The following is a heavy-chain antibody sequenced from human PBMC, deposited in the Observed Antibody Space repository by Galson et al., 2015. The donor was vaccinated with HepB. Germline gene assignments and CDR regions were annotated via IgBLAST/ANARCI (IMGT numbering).Heavy chain of an antibody. CDR3: ALADSSSSVGIDY. CDR1: GYTFTGYY. J-gene: IGHJ4*02. Sequence: SVKVSCKASGYTFTGYYMHWVRQAPGQGLEWMGWINPNSGGTNYAQKFQGRVTMTRDTSISTAYMELSRLRSDDTAVYYCALADSSSSVGIDYWGQGTLVTVSS. CDR2: INPNSGGT. D-gene: IGHD6-6*01. V-gene: IGHV1-2*02.